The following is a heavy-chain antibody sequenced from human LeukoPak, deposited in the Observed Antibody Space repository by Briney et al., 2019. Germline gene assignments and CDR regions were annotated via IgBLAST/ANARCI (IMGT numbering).Heavy chain of an antibody. V-gene: IGHV4-34*01. CDR3: VRESGYYDSSGYTDY. CDR1: GGSFSGYY. J-gene: IGHJ4*02. CDR2: INHSGST. D-gene: IGHD3-22*01. Sequence: SETLSLTCAVYGGSFSGYYWSWIRQPPGKGLEWIGEINHSGSTNYNPSLKSRVTISVDTSTHQSSLKLSSLTAADKAVYYCVRESGYYDSSGYTDYWGQGTLVTVSS.